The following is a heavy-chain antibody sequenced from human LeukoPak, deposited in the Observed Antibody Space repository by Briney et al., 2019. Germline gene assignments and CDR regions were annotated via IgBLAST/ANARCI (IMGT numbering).Heavy chain of an antibody. V-gene: IGHV1-2*06. Sequence: ASVKVSCRASGYTFTGYYMFWLRQAPGQGLEWMGRINPNSGGTNYAQKFQGRVTMTRDTSTTTAYMELSSLRSDDTAVYYCARDLPSPGISVADDYWGQGTLVTVSS. D-gene: IGHD6-19*01. CDR2: INPNSGGT. CDR3: ARDLPSPGISVADDY. J-gene: IGHJ4*02. CDR1: GYTFTGYY.